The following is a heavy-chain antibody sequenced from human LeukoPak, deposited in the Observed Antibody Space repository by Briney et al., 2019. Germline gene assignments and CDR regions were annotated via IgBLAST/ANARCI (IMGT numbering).Heavy chain of an antibody. CDR1: GFTFSSYG. CDR3: AKSARYYDSSGYIGGAFDI. D-gene: IGHD3-22*01. V-gene: IGHV3-33*06. Sequence: GRSLRLSCVASGFTFSSYGMQWVRQAPGKGLEWVAVIWYDGSNKYYADSVKGRFTISRDNSKNTLYLQMNSLRAEDTAVYYCAKSARYYDSSGYIGGAFDIWGQGTMVTVSS. CDR2: IWYDGSNK. J-gene: IGHJ3*02.